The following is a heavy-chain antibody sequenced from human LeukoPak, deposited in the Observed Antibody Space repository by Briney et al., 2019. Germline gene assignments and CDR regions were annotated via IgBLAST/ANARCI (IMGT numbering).Heavy chain of an antibody. CDR1: GFTFSSYA. CDR2: ISGSGGST. Sequence: QTGGSLRLSCVASGFTFSSYAMSWVRQAPGKGLEWVSAISGSGGSTYYADSVKGRFTISRDNSNNTLHLQMNSLRPDDSALYYCAREDNPLWFDPWGQGTLVTVSS. V-gene: IGHV3-23*01. D-gene: IGHD1-1*01. CDR3: AREDNPLWFDP. J-gene: IGHJ5*02.